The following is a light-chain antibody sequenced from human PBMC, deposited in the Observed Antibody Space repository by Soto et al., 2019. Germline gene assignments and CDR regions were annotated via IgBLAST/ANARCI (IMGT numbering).Light chain of an antibody. Sequence: DIVLTQSPGTLYLSPGDRAMLSCRASQSVRSSYLAWYQQTPGQSPRLLIFVAARRATGLPDRFSGSGSGSDFTLIISRLEPEDFAVYFCQQYATSPLTFGQGPKLEIK. CDR3: QQYATSPLT. J-gene: IGKJ2*01. V-gene: IGKV3-20*01. CDR1: QSVRSSY. CDR2: VAA.